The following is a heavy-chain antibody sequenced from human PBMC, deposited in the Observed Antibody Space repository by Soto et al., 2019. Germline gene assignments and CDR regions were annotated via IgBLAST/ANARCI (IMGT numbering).Heavy chain of an antibody. CDR1: GFTFSSYA. D-gene: IGHD2-2*01. Sequence: EVQLLESGGGLVQPGGSLRLSCAASGFTFSSYAMSWVRQAPGKGLEWVSAISGSGGSTYYADSVKGRFTISRDNSKNTLYLQMNSLRAEDTAVYYCAKSGGLVPAAIIPLDYWGQGTLVTVSS. V-gene: IGHV3-23*01. CDR3: AKSGGLVPAAIIPLDY. CDR2: ISGSGGST. J-gene: IGHJ4*02.